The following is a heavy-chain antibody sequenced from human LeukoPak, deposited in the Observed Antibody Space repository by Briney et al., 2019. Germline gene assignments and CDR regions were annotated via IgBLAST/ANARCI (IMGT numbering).Heavy chain of an antibody. V-gene: IGHV3-15*01. Sequence: GGSLRLSCAASGFIFKNVWMSWVRQAPGKGLEWVGRIKSKTHGGTTDYAAAVKGRFTISRDDSKSTLYLQMNSLKTEDTGLYYCTTWNYDIVTGYSIWGQGTLVTVSS. J-gene: IGHJ4*02. CDR1: GFIFKNVW. CDR3: TTWNYDIVTGYSI. CDR2: IKSKTHGGTT. D-gene: IGHD3-9*01.